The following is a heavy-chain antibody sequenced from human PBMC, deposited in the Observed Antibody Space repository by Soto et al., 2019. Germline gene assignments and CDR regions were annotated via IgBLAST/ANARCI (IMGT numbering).Heavy chain of an antibody. CDR3: ASTIFRSSYCISTSCYARLDY. CDR1: GFTVSSNY. Sequence: GGSLRLSCAASGFTVSSNYMSWVRQAPGKGLEWVSVIYSGGSTYYADSVKGRFTISRDNSKNTLYLQMNSLRAEDTAVYYCASTIFRSSYCISTSCYARLDYWGQGTLVTVSS. V-gene: IGHV3-66*01. CDR2: IYSGGST. J-gene: IGHJ4*02. D-gene: IGHD2-2*01.